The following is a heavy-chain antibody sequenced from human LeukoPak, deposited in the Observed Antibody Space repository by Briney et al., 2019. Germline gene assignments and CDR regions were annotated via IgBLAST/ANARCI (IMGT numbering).Heavy chain of an antibody. CDR2: IYYSGST. CDR1: GGSISSSSYY. J-gene: IGHJ4*02. CDR3: ARHGYCSGGSCYWGVDY. V-gene: IGHV4-39*01. Sequence: SETLSLTCTVSGGSISSSSYYWGWIRQPPGKGLEWIGSIYYSGSTYYNPSLKSRVTISVDTSKNQFSLKLSSVTAADTAVYYCARHGYCSGGSCYWGVDYWGQGTLVTVSS. D-gene: IGHD2-15*01.